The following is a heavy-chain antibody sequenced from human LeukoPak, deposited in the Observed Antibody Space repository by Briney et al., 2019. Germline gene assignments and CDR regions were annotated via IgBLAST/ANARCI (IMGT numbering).Heavy chain of an antibody. CDR2: IYYSGST. D-gene: IGHD2-2*01. V-gene: IGHV4-59*12. J-gene: IGHJ4*02. CDR1: GGSISTYY. CDR3: ARVIVVPALPYYFDY. Sequence: PSETLSLTCTVSGGSISTYYWSWIRQPPGKGLEWIGSIYYSGSTYYNPSLKSRVTISVDTSKNQFSLKLSSVTAADTAVYYCARVIVVPALPYYFDYWGQGTLVTVSS.